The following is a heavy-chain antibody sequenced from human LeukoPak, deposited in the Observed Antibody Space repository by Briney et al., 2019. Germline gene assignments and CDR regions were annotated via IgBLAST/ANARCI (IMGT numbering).Heavy chain of an antibody. D-gene: IGHD2-21*02. CDR3: AREYCGGDCYSYYFDY. V-gene: IGHV4-59*01. CDR1: GASISSYY. Sequence: SETLSLTCTVSGASISSYYWSWIRQPPGKGLEWIGNIYYSGSTNYNPSLKSRVTISVDTSKSRFSLRLSSVTAADTAVYYCAREYCGGDCYSYYFDYWGQGTLVTVSS. J-gene: IGHJ4*02. CDR2: IYYSGST.